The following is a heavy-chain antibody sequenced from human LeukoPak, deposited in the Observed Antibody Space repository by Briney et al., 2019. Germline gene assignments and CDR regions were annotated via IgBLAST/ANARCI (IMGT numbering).Heavy chain of an antibody. CDR1: GFTFSDHY. D-gene: IGHD3-9*01. V-gene: IGHV3-72*01. J-gene: IGHJ6*02. CDR3: ARGNGYFDSLNYYYYGMDV. CDR2: TRNKANSYTT. Sequence: GGSLRLSCAASGFTFSDHYMDWVRQAPGKGLEWVGRTRNKANSYTTEYAASVKGRFTISRDDSKNSLCLQMNSLKTEDTAVYYCARGNGYFDSLNYYYYGMDVWGQGTTVTVSS.